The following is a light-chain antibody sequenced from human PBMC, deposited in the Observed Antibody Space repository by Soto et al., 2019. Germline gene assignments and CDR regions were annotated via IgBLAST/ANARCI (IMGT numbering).Light chain of an antibody. CDR1: RSKVGGYNY. J-gene: IGLJ1*01. Sequence: QCALTQPASGSGARGQSRTISCTGTRSKVGGYNYVSWNQHPQGKAPKLIIYNVTNRPSRVSNTFSSTTSGNTASLTISGLQPEDEADYYCSSYTTSNTRQIVFGTGTKVTVL. CDR2: NVT. CDR3: SSYTTSNTRQIV. V-gene: IGLV2-14*03.